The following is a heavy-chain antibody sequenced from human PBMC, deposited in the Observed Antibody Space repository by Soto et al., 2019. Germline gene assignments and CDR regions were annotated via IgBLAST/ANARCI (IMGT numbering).Heavy chain of an antibody. Sequence: SETLSLTCAVSGGSISSSNWWSCVRQPPGKGLEWIGEIYHSGSTNYNPSLKSRVTISVDKSKNQFSLKLSSVTAADTAVYYCASHGAYCGGDCYSQYFQHWGQGTLVTVSS. CDR3: ASHGAYCGGDCYSQYFQH. V-gene: IGHV4-4*02. CDR2: IYHSGST. D-gene: IGHD2-21*02. CDR1: GGSISSSNW. J-gene: IGHJ1*01.